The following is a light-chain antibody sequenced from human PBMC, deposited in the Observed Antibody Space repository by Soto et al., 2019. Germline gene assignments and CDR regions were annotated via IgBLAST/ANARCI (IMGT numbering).Light chain of an antibody. J-gene: IGLJ1*01. Sequence: QSVLPPPPSASGTPGLRISTHCYRSSSNIGSHPVNWYQQLPGTAPKLLLYGDNQRPSGVPDRFSGSKSGTSASLAISGLQSEDEAHYYCASWDNSLNGLYVFGTGTKVPS. V-gene: IGLV1-44*01. CDR1: SSNIGSHP. CDR2: GDN. CDR3: ASWDNSLNGLYV.